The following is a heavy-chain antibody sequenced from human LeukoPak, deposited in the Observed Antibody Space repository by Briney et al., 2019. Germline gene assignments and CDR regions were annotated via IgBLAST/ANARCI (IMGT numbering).Heavy chain of an antibody. Sequence: SETLSLTCTVSGGSLSSYDWTWIRQPAGKGLEWIGRIYSSGRTGYRPSLKSRVTMSIDTSKNQFSLKLSSVTAADTAVYYCARKVVPAAVDAFNVWGQGTTVIVSS. D-gene: IGHD2-2*01. CDR2: IYSSGRT. J-gene: IGHJ3*01. CDR1: GGSLSSYD. V-gene: IGHV4-4*07. CDR3: ARKVVPAAVDAFNV.